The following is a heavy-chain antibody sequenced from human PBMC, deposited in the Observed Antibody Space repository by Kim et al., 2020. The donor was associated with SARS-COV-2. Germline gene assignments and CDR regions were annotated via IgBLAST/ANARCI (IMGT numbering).Heavy chain of an antibody. V-gene: IGHV3-7*03. CDR2: IKYDGSDK. D-gene: IGHD3-16*02. CDR1: GFTFSSYW. Sequence: GGSLRLSCAGSGFTFSSYWMTWVRQAPGKGLEWVANIKYDGSDKHYVDSVKGRFIISRDNARNSVHLQMISLRAEDTAVYYCARSRDPPVEISILKYWGQGTLVTVSS. CDR3: ARSRDPPVEISILKY. J-gene: IGHJ4*02.